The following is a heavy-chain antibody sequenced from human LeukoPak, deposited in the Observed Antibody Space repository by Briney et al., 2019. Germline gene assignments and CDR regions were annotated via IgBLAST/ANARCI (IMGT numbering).Heavy chain of an antibody. D-gene: IGHD3-9*01. J-gene: IGHJ6*03. Sequence: GGSLRLSCVASEFTFSSYAMHWVRQAPGKGLEWVALISYDGSNKYYADSVKGRFTISRDNSKDTLSLQMNSLRTEDTAVYYCARDGNYYDILTGYRLVYYYYMDVWGKGTTVTVSS. CDR2: ISYDGSNK. CDR1: EFTFSSYA. V-gene: IGHV3-30*04. CDR3: ARDGNYYDILTGYRLVYYYYMDV.